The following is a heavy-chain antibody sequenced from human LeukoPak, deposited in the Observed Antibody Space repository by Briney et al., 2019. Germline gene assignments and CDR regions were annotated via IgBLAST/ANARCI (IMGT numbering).Heavy chain of an antibody. J-gene: IGHJ4*02. D-gene: IGHD6-19*01. CDR1: GGSISSGGYY. CDR3: ARGLGDSSGWYYFDY. Sequence: SQTLSLTCTVSGGSISSGGYYLSWIRQHPGKGLEWIVYIYYSGSTYYNPSLKSRVTISVDTSKNQFSLKLSSVTAADTAVYYCARGLGDSSGWYYFDYWGQGTLVTVSS. CDR2: IYYSGST. V-gene: IGHV4-31*03.